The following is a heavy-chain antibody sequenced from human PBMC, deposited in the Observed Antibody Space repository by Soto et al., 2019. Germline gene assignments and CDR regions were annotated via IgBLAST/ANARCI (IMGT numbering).Heavy chain of an antibody. CDR2: ITRDATYV. Sequence: EVYLVESGGGLVQPGTSLRLSCTASGFTFDNYAMHWVRQAPGKGLEWVSGITRDATYVVYADYVKGRFTISRDNAKNYLFLQMSGLRLEDTALYYCARRRVVADPYFDYWGQGTPVTVSS. CDR1: GFTFDNYA. CDR3: ARRRVVADPYFDY. D-gene: IGHD2-15*01. V-gene: IGHV3-9*01. J-gene: IGHJ4*02.